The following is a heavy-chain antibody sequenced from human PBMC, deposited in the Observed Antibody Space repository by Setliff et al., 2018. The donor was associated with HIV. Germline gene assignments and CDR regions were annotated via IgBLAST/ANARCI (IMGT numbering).Heavy chain of an antibody. CDR2: ILYFGSV. CDR1: GGSISGSNYV. V-gene: IGHV4-39*07. CDR3: VRELLGSGGTVPEVNFFDS. D-gene: IGHD1-26*01. Sequence: SETLSLTCTVFGGSISGSNYVWGWIRQSPGKGLEWIGSILYFGSVTYNPSLKSRPLISIDMSKTQFSLNLRSVTAADTAVYYCVRELLGSGGTVPEVNFFDSWGQGTLVTVSS. J-gene: IGHJ5*01.